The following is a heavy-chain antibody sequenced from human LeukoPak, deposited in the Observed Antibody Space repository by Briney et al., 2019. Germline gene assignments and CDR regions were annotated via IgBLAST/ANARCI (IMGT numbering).Heavy chain of an antibody. J-gene: IGHJ4*02. Sequence: PGGSLRLSCVVSGFTFSTYAMSWVRQAPGKGLEWVAFISGSGRNTYYADSVKGRFTISRDNFRNTLSLQMNSLRPDDTAIYYCAKDGGLWVSAHWGDSWGRGTLVTVSS. CDR2: ISGSGRNT. CDR1: GFTFSTYA. CDR3: AKDGGLWVSAHWGDS. V-gene: IGHV3-23*01. D-gene: IGHD7-27*01.